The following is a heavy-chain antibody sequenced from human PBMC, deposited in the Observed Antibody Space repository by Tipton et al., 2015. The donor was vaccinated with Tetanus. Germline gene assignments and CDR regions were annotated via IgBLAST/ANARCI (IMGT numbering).Heavy chain of an antibody. V-gene: IGHV3-48*02. J-gene: IGHJ6*02. CDR3: AKLDYGDYGRYYYYEMDV. CDR2: ISGTGTTV. Sequence: SLRLSCAGSGFTFSNYWMSWVRQAPGKGLEWVSHISGTGTTVDYADSVKGRFTISRDNAKNSLYLQMNSLRDEDTAVYYCAKLDYGDYGRYYYYEMDVWGQGTTVTVSS. D-gene: IGHD4-17*01. CDR1: GFTFSNYW.